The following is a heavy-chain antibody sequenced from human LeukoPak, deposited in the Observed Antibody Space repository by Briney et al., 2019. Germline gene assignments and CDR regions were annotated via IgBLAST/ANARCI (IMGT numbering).Heavy chain of an antibody. J-gene: IGHJ4*02. CDR3: ARDTNSGWLDY. CDR2: ISSSGSTI. Sequence: GRSLRLSCAASGFTFSDYYMSWIRQAPGKGLEWVSYISSSGSTIYYADSVKGRFTISRDNAKNSLYLQMNSLRAEDTAVYYCARDTNSGWLDYWGQGTLVTISS. D-gene: IGHD6-19*01. CDR1: GFTFSDYY. V-gene: IGHV3-11*01.